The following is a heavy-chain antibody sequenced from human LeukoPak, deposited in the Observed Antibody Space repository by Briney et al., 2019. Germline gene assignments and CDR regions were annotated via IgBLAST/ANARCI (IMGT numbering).Heavy chain of an antibody. CDR3: ASARVVEVLATPTALDY. V-gene: IGHV3-30-3*01. CDR1: GFTFSSYA. D-gene: IGHD2-2*01. Sequence: GGSLRLSCAASGFTFSSYAMHWVRQAPGKGLEWVAIISYDGSDTYYTDSVKGRFTISRDNSKSTLYLQMNSLRAEDTAVYYCASARVVEVLATPTALDYWGQGTLVTVSS. CDR2: ISYDGSDT. J-gene: IGHJ4*02.